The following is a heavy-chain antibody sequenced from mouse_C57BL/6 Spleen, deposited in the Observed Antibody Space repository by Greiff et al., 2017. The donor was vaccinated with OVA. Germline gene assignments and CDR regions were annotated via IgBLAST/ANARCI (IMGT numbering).Heavy chain of an antibody. Sequence: QVQLQQPGAELVKPGASVKLSCKASGYTFTSYWMHWVKQRPGQGLEWIGMIHPNSGSTNYNEKFKSKATLTVDKSSSTAYMQLSSLTSEDSAVYYCARAGGNSWYFDVWGTVTTVTVSS. CDR3: ARAGGNSWYFDV. V-gene: IGHV1-64*01. CDR2: IHPNSGST. CDR1: GYTFTSYW. D-gene: IGHD2-1*01. J-gene: IGHJ1*03.